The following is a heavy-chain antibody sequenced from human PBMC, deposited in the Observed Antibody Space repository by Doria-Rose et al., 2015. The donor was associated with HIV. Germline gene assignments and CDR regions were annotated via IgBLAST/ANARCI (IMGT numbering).Heavy chain of an antibody. J-gene: IGHJ6*02. CDR3: ARGLLRGGWNDVDYYYGMDV. CDR2: IHHSGST. CDR1: GGSFSGYY. V-gene: IGHV4-34*01. Sequence: QVQLQESGAGLVKPSETLSLTCAVLGGSFSGYYWSWIRQPPRKGLEWIGEIHHSGSTNYQTSLKSRVTISLDTSKNLFSLELSSVTAADTAVYYCARGLLRGGWNDVDYYYGMDVWGQGTTVTVSS. D-gene: IGHD1-1*01.